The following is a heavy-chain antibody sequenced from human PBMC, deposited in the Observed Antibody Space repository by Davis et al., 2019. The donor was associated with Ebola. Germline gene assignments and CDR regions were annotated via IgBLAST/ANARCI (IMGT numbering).Heavy chain of an antibody. J-gene: IGHJ6*02. V-gene: IGHV5-51*01. CDR2: IHPGDSDT. CDR1: GYTFTSYG. Sequence: KVSCKGSGYTFTSYGIGWVRQMPGKGLEWMGIIHPGDSDTRYSPSFQGLVTISADKSISTAYLRWSSLKASDTAMYYCARFAMVRGVLMRHTPNYYYYAMDVWGQGTTVTVSS. CDR3: ARFAMVRGVLMRHTPNYYYYAMDV. D-gene: IGHD3-10*01.